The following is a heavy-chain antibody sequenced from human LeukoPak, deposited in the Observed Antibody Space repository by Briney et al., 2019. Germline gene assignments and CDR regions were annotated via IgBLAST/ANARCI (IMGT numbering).Heavy chain of an antibody. CDR2: ISWNSGSI. CDR1: GFTFYDYA. V-gene: IGHV3-9*01. Sequence: GGALRLSCAASGFTFYDYAMHRVRQAPGKGLEWVSGISWNSGSIGYADSVKGRFTISRDNAKNSLYLQMNSLRAEDTALYYCAKGVRITMVRGAFDIWGQGTMVTVSS. D-gene: IGHD3-10*01. J-gene: IGHJ3*02. CDR3: AKGVRITMVRGAFDI.